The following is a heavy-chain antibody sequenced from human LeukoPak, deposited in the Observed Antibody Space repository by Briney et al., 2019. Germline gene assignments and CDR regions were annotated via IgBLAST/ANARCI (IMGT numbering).Heavy chain of an antibody. CDR3: ASHYGSLYYFDY. D-gene: IGHD3-3*01. CDR2: IYHSGTT. V-gene: IGHV4-38-2*01. Sequence: SETLSLTCAVSGYSISSGYNWGWIRQPPGKGLEWIGSIYHSGTTYYNPSLKNRVTISVDTSKNQFSLKLSSVTAADTAVYYCASHYGSLYYFDYRGQGTLVTVSS. CDR1: GYSISSGYN. J-gene: IGHJ4*02.